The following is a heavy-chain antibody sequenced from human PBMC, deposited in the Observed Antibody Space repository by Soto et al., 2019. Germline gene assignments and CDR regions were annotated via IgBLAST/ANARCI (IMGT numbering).Heavy chain of an antibody. D-gene: IGHD2-15*01. V-gene: IGHV4-39*01. Sequence: SETLSRTCTVSGGSISSSSYYWGWIRQPPGKGLEWIGSIYYSGSTYYNPSLKSRVTISVDTSKNQFSLKLSSVTAADTAVYYCAVVVAATYYYGMDVWGQGTTVS. J-gene: IGHJ6*02. CDR2: IYYSGST. CDR1: GGSISSSSYY. CDR3: AVVVAATYYYGMDV.